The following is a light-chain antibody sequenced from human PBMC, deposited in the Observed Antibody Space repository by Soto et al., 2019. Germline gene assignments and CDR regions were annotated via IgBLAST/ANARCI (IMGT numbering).Light chain of an antibody. Sequence: QSALTQPASVSGSPGQSITLSCTGASTDIGRYDLVAWYQQDPGKAPKLMIYEVNKRPSGVSDRFSGSKSGNTASLTISGLQAEDEADYFCSSHAGRGSIIFGGGTKLTVL. CDR2: EVN. CDR1: STDIGRYDL. CDR3: SSHAGRGSII. J-gene: IGLJ2*01. V-gene: IGLV2-23*02.